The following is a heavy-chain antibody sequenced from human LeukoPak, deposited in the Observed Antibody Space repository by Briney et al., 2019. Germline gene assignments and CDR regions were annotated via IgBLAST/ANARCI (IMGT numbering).Heavy chain of an antibody. D-gene: IGHD3-10*01. V-gene: IGHV3-48*03. CDR3: ARDSKLRSFDY. CDR1: GFTFSSYE. Sequence: GGSLRLSCAASGFTFSSYEMNWVRQAPGKGLEWVSYISSSGSTIYYADSVKGRFTISRDNAKNSLYLQMNSLRAEDTAVYYCARDSKLRSFDYWGQGTLVTVSS. J-gene: IGHJ4*02. CDR2: ISSSGSTI.